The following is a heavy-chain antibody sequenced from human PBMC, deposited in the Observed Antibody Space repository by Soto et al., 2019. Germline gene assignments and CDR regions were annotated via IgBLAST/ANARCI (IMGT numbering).Heavy chain of an antibody. CDR1: GGSISSGGYY. D-gene: IGHD5-12*01. Sequence: PSETLSLTCTVSGGSISSGGYYWSWIRQHPGKGLEWIGDINHSGSTNYNPSLKSRVTISVDTSKNQFSLKLSSVTAADTAVYYCARGLRGYSGYDFYYYYYMDVWGKGTTVTVSS. J-gene: IGHJ6*03. CDR3: ARGLRGYSGYDFYYYYYMDV. CDR2: INHSGST. V-gene: IGHV4-31*03.